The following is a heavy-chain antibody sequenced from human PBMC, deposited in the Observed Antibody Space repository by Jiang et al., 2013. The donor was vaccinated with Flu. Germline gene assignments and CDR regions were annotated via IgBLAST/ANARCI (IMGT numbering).Heavy chain of an antibody. V-gene: IGHV4-59*08. J-gene: IGHJ4*02. Sequence: LLKPSETLSLTCTVSGGSISSYYWSWIRQPPGKGLEWIGYIYYSGSTNYNPSLKSRVTISVDTSKNQFSLKLSSVTAADTAVYYCARFEGVGATFPSWGQGTLVTVSS. D-gene: IGHD1-26*01. CDR2: IYYSGST. CDR3: ARFEGVGATFPS. CDR1: GGSISSYY.